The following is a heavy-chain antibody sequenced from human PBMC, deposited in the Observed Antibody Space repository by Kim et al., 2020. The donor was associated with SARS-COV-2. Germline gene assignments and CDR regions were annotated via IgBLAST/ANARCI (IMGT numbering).Heavy chain of an antibody. CDR2: ISSSSSYI. V-gene: IGHV3-21*01. CDR1: GFTFSSYS. CDR3: ARNSGEITTFDY. J-gene: IGHJ4*02. D-gene: IGHD5-12*01. Sequence: GGSLRLSCAASGFTFSSYSMNWVRQAPGKGLEWVSSISSSSSYIYYADSVKGRFTISRDNAKNSLYLQMNSLRAEDTAVYYCARNSGEITTFDYWGQGTLVTVSS.